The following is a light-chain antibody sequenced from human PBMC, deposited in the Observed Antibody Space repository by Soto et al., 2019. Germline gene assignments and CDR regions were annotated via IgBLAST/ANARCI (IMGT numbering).Light chain of an antibody. CDR2: EGS. J-gene: IGLJ1*01. CDR1: SSDVGSYNL. CDR3: CSYAGSSTYV. Sequence: QRVLTQPASGSGSAGQSITISCTGTSSDVGSYNLVSWYQQHPGKAPKVMIYEGSKRPSGVSNRFSGSKSGNTASLTISGLQAEDEADYSCCSYAGSSTYVFGAGTKVTVL. V-gene: IGLV2-23*01.